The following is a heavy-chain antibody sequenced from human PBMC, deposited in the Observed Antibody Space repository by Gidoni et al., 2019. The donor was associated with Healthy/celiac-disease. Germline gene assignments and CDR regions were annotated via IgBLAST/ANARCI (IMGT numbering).Heavy chain of an antibody. CDR3: AKATTRVGATPYYYYGMDV. CDR1: GFTFSSYA. CDR2: ISGSGGST. V-gene: IGHV3-23*01. Sequence: EVQLLESGGGLVQPGGSLRLSCAASGFTFSSYAMSWVRQAPGKGLEWVSAISGSGGSTYYADSVKGRFTISRDNSKNTLYLQMNSLRAEDTAVYYCAKATTRVGATPYYYYGMDVWGQGTTVTVSS. D-gene: IGHD1-26*01. J-gene: IGHJ6*02.